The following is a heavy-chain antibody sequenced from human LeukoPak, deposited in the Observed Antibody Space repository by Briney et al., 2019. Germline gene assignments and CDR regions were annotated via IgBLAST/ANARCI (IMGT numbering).Heavy chain of an antibody. J-gene: IGHJ4*02. CDR1: GGSVSSGSYY. CDR2: IYYSGST. Sequence: PSETLSLTCTVSGGSVSSGSYYWSWIRQPPGKGLEWIGYIYYSGSTNYSPSLKSRVTISVDTSKNQFSLKLSSVTAADTAVYYCARGPGIAAAGPGSWGQGTLVTVSS. CDR3: ARGPGIAAAGPGS. V-gene: IGHV4-61*01. D-gene: IGHD6-13*01.